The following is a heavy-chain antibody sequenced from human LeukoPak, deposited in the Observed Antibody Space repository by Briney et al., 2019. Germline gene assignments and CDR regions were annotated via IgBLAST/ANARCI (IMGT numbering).Heavy chain of an antibody. Sequence: GGSLRLSCAASGFTFSTYTMHWVRQAPGKGLEWVALISYEGSKQNYADFVKGRFTISRDNSQNTLYLEMSGLRTEDTAVYYCARAPYTSGWYFAFDYWGQGTLVTVSS. CDR1: GFTFSTYT. CDR2: ISYEGSKQ. D-gene: IGHD6-19*01. CDR3: ARAPYTSGWYFAFDY. J-gene: IGHJ4*02. V-gene: IGHV3-30-3*01.